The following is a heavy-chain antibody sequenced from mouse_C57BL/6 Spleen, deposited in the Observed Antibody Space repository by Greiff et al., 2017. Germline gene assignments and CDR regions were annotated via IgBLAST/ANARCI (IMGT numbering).Heavy chain of an antibody. J-gene: IGHJ2*01. V-gene: IGHV1-85*01. D-gene: IGHD1-1*01. CDR2: IYPRDGST. Sequence: QVQLQQSGPELVKPGASVKLSCKASGYTFTSYDINWVKQRPGQGLEWIGWIYPRDGSTKYNEKFKGKATLTVDTSSSTAYMELHSLTSEDSAVYVCARTITTVVAPYLDYWGQGTTLTVSS. CDR3: ARTITTVVAPYLDY. CDR1: GYTFTSYD.